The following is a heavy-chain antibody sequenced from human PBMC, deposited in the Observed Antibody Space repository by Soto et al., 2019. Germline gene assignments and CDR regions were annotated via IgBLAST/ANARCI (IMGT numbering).Heavy chain of an antibody. V-gene: IGHV3-30-3*01. CDR3: ARDKPSITIFGVVITAGLDV. CDR1: GFTFSSYA. J-gene: IGHJ6*02. Sequence: HPGGSLRLSCAASGFTFSSYAMHWVRQAPGKGLEWVAVISYDGSNKYYADSVKGRFTISRDNSKNTLYLQMNSLRAEDTAVYYCARDKPSITIFGVVITAGLDVWGQGTTATVSS. CDR2: ISYDGSNK. D-gene: IGHD3-3*01.